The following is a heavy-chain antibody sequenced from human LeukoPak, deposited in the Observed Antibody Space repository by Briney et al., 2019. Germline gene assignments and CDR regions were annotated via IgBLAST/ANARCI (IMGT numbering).Heavy chain of an antibody. Sequence: SETLSLTCTVSGGSISSYYWRWIRQPPGKGLEWIGYIYYSGSTNYNPSLKSRVTISVDTSKNQFSLKLSSVTAADTAVYYCARHGFADAFDIWGQGTMVTVSS. CDR3: ARHGFADAFDI. CDR2: IYYSGST. J-gene: IGHJ3*02. CDR1: GGSISSYY. D-gene: IGHD5-12*01. V-gene: IGHV4-59*08.